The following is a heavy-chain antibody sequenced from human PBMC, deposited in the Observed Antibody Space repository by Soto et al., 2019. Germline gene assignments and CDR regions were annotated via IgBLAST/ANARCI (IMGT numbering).Heavy chain of an antibody. D-gene: IGHD6-6*01. CDR2: IYHSGTT. Sequence: SETLSLTCTVSGGSISSGYYWGWIRQPPGKGLEWIGSIYHSGTTYYNPSLKSRVTISVDTSKNQFSLKLSSVTAADTAVYYCATAPGNLVYYFDYWGQGTLVTVSS. CDR3: ATAPGNLVYYFDY. CDR1: GGSISSGYY. J-gene: IGHJ4*02. V-gene: IGHV4-38-2*02.